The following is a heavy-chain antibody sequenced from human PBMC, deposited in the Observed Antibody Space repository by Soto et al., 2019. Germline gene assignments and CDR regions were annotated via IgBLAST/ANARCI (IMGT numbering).Heavy chain of an antibody. V-gene: IGHV4-4*02. CDR3: ARAGAYSSGWYIEY. CDR1: GGSIFSSNW. J-gene: IGHJ4*02. D-gene: IGHD6-19*01. Sequence: QVQLQESGPGLVKPSGTLSLTCAVSGGSIFSSNWWNWVRQPPGKGLEWIGEIYHSGSTNYNPSLKRRVTISVDKPKNQFSLKLSSVPAADTAVYYCARAGAYSSGWYIEYWGQGTLVTVSS. CDR2: IYHSGST.